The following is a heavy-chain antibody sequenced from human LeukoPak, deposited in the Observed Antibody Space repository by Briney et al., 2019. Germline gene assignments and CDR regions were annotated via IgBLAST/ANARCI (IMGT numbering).Heavy chain of an antibody. CDR1: GYTFTGYY. J-gene: IGHJ5*02. CDR3: ALLMVYASSYNWFDP. Sequence: GASVKVSCKASGYTFTGYYMHWVRQAPGQGLEWMGWINPNSGGTIYAQKFQGRVTMTEDTSTDTAYMELSSLRSEDTAVYYCALLMVYASSYNWFDPWGQGTLVTVSS. V-gene: IGHV1-2*02. D-gene: IGHD2-8*01. CDR2: INPNSGGT.